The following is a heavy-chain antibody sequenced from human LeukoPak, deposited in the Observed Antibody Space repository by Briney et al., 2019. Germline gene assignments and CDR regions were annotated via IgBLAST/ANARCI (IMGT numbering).Heavy chain of an antibody. J-gene: IGHJ4*02. CDR2: INPNSGGT. CDR3: ARDFWSGYEPNDY. Sequence: ASVKVSCKASGYTFTGYYMHWVRQAPGQGLEWMGWINPNSGGTNYAQKFQGRVIMTRDTSISTAYMELSRLRSDDTAVYYCARDFWSGYEPNDYWGQGTLVTVSS. D-gene: IGHD3-3*01. V-gene: IGHV1-2*02. CDR1: GYTFTGYY.